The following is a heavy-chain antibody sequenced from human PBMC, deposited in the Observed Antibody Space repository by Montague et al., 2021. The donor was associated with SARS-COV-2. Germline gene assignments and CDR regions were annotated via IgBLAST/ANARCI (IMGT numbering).Heavy chain of an antibody. Sequence: SETLSLTCAVSGGSISSSHWWSWVRQPPGKVLEWIGEIYHSGSTYYNPPLKSRVTISIDKSKNQFSLKLSSVTAADTAVYYCAREFRTYGYGGQYWYFDLWGRGTLVTVSS. CDR3: AREFRTYGYGGQYWYFDL. V-gene: IGHV4-4*02. J-gene: IGHJ2*01. D-gene: IGHD3-10*01. CDR2: IYHSGST. CDR1: GGSISSSHW.